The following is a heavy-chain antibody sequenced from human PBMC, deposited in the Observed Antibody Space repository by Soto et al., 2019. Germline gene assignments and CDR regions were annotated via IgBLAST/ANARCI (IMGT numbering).Heavy chain of an antibody. CDR1: GYTFTGYY. CDR2: INPNSGGT. D-gene: IGHD6-19*01. Sequence: GASVKVSCKASGYTFTGYYMHWVRQAPGQGLEWMGWINPNSGGTNYAQKFQGRVTMTRDTSISTAYMELSRLRSDDTAVYYCARDPSYSSGREGTTDYWGQGTLVTVSS. J-gene: IGHJ4*02. CDR3: ARDPSYSSGREGTTDY. V-gene: IGHV1-2*02.